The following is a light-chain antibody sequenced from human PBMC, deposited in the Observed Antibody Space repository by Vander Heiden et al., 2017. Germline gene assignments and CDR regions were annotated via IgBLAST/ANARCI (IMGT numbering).Light chain of an antibody. CDR1: SGSIASNY. CDR3: QSYDSSNHVV. CDR2: EDN. J-gene: IGLJ2*01. V-gene: IGLV6-57*01. Sequence: NFMLTQPHAVSEPPGKTVTIPCTRSSGSIASNYVQWYQQRPGSSPTTVIYEDNQRPAGVPDRFSGSIDSSSNSASLTISGLKNEDEADYYCQSYDSSNHVVFGGGTKLTVL.